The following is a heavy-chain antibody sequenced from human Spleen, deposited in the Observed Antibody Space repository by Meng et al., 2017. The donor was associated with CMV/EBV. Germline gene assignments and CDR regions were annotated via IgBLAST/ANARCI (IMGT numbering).Heavy chain of an antibody. Sequence: GGSLRLSCVVSGFPFSDYYISWIRQAPGKGLEWISIIRGGGGNIDHADSVKGRFTISRDNAKNSVYLQMNTLRAEDTAVYYCARDRSLYFFDYWGQGTLVTVSS. V-gene: IGHV3-11*01. D-gene: IGHD3-16*02. CDR3: ARDRSLYFFDY. CDR1: GFPFSDYY. J-gene: IGHJ4*02. CDR2: IRGGGGNI.